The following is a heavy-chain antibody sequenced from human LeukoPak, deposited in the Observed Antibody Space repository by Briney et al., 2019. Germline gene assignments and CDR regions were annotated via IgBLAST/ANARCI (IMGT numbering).Heavy chain of an antibody. CDR1: GFTFSSYA. CDR3: AKDFWSGYYSGYFDY. J-gene: IGHJ4*02. Sequence: GGSLRLSCAASGFTFSSYAMSWVRQAPGKGLEWVSAISGSGGSIYYADSVKGRFTISRDKSKNTLYLQMNSLRAEDTALYYCAKDFWSGYYSGYFDYWGQGTLVTVSS. V-gene: IGHV3-23*01. CDR2: ISGSGGSI. D-gene: IGHD3-3*01.